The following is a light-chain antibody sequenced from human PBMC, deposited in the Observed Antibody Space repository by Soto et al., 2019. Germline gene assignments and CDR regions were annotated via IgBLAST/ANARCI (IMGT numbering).Light chain of an antibody. J-gene: IGKJ1*01. CDR2: GAS. Sequence: EIVMTQSPATLSVSPGERATLSCRASQSVSSNLAWYQQKPGQAPRLLIYGASTRATGIPARFSGSGSGTEFTRTISSLQSEDFAVYYCQHYNNWPRTVGQGTKVEIK. CDR1: QSVSSN. V-gene: IGKV3-15*01. CDR3: QHYNNWPRT.